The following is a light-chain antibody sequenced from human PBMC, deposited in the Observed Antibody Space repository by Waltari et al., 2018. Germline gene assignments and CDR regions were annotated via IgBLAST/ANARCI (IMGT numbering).Light chain of an antibody. CDR1: NIGSKS. Sequence: SYVLTQPPSVSVAPGQTARITCGGNNIGSKSVHWYQRRPGQAPVVVVYDDSDRPSGIPWRFSGTNSGNTATLTISAVEAGDEADYYCQVWDSFTDPYVVFGGGTKLTVL. CDR2: DDS. CDR3: QVWDSFTDPYVV. J-gene: IGLJ2*01. V-gene: IGLV3-21*02.